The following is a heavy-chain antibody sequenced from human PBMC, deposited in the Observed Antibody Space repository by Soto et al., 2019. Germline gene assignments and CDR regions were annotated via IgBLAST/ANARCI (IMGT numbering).Heavy chain of an antibody. Sequence: QVQLQESGPGLVKPSQTLSLTCTVSGGSISSGGYYWSWIRQHPGKGLEWIGYIYYSGSTYYNPSLKSRVTISVDTSKNQFSLKLSSVTAADTAVYYCARVLGSYYDYVWGSYRPFDYWGQGTLVTVSS. CDR1: GGSISSGGYY. V-gene: IGHV4-31*03. CDR2: IYYSGST. D-gene: IGHD3-16*02. CDR3: ARVLGSYYDYVWGSYRPFDY. J-gene: IGHJ4*02.